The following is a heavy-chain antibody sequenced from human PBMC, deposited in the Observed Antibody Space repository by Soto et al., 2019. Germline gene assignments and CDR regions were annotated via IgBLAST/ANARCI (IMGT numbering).Heavy chain of an antibody. J-gene: IGHJ2*01. V-gene: IGHV4-4*02. CDR2: IYHSGST. CDR1: GGSISSSNW. Sequence: SETLSLTCAVSGGSISSSNWWSWVRQPPGKGLEWIGEIYHSGSTNYNPSLKSRVTISVDKSKNQFSLKLSSVTATDTAVYYCARARTSDWYFDLWGRGTLVTVSS. CDR3: ARARTSDWYFDL. D-gene: IGHD1-1*01.